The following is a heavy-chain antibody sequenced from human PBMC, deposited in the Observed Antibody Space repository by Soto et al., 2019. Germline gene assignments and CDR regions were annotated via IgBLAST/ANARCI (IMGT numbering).Heavy chain of an antibody. CDR2: IYYSGST. CDR3: AREVIYGSGYGMDG. D-gene: IGHD3-10*01. J-gene: IGHJ6*02. V-gene: IGHV4-31*03. Sequence: QVQLQESGPGLVKPSQTLSLTCTVSGGSISSGGYYWSWIRQHPGKGLEWIGYIYYSGSTYYNPSLKSRVTISVDTSKNPFSLKLGSVTAADTAVYYCAREVIYGSGYGMDGWGQGTTVTVSS. CDR1: GGSISSGGYY.